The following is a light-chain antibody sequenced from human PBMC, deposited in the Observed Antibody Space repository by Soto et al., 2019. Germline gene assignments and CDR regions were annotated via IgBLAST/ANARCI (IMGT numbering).Light chain of an antibody. CDR1: QSVSSSY. J-gene: IGKJ1*01. CDR2: GAS. CDR3: QQYGSSPSWT. Sequence: EIVLTQSPGTLSLSPGERATLSCRASQSVSSSYLAWYQQKPGQAPRLLIYGASSRATGIPDRFSGSGSGTDFTLTISRLEPEDFAVYSCQQYGSSPSWTFGPGTKV. V-gene: IGKV3-20*01.